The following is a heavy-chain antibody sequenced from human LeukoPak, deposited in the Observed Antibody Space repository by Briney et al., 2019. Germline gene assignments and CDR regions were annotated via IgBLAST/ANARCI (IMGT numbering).Heavy chain of an antibody. Sequence: GGSLRLSCAASGFTFSDYYMSWIRQAPGKGLEWVSYISSSGSTIYYADSVKGRFTISRDNAKNSLYLQMNSLRAEDTAVYYCARTRKMNCYYYMDVWGKGTTVTVSS. CDR2: ISSSGSTI. V-gene: IGHV3-11*04. CDR3: ARTRKMNCYYYMDV. J-gene: IGHJ6*03. CDR1: GFTFSDYY.